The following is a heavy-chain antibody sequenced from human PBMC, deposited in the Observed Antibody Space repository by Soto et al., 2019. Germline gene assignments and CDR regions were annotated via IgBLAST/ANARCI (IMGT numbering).Heavy chain of an antibody. CDR3: ASDTRYCISTSCESYCYYGMDV. D-gene: IGHD2-2*01. CDR2: IIPIFGTA. J-gene: IGHJ6*02. V-gene: IGHV1-69*12. Sequence: QVQLVQSGAEVKKPGSSVKVSCKASGGTFSSYAISWVRQAPGQGLEWMGGIIPIFGTANYAQKFQGRVTITADESMSTANMELSSLRSEDTAVDYCASDTRYCISTSCESYCYYGMDVWGQGTTVTVSS. CDR1: GGTFSSYA.